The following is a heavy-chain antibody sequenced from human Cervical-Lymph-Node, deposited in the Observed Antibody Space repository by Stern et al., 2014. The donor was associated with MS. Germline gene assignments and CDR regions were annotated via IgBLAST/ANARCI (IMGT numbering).Heavy chain of an antibody. CDR1: GGSFSGYY. CDR2: INHSGRT. Sequence: QVQLQQWGAGLLKPSETLSLTCAVYGGSFSGYYWSWIRQPPGKGLEWIGEINHSGRTSYNPSLKSRVTISVDTSKNQFSLKLSSVTAADTAVYYCARYYAQGYYVMDVWGQGTTVTVSS. D-gene: IGHD3-16*01. V-gene: IGHV4-34*01. J-gene: IGHJ6*02. CDR3: ARYYAQGYYVMDV.